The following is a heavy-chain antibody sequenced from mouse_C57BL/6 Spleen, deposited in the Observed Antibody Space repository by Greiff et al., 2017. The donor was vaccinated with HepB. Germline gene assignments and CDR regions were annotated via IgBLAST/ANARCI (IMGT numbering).Heavy chain of an antibody. D-gene: IGHD2-4*01. J-gene: IGHJ2*01. V-gene: IGHV5-6*01. CDR2: ISSGGSYT. Sequence: EVQLVESGGDLVKPGGSLKLSCAASGFTFSSYGMSWVRQTPDKRLEWVATISSGGSYTYYPDSVKGRFTISRDNAKNTLYLQMSSLKSEDTAMYYCARHVFDYQGPFDYWGQGTTLTVSS. CDR3: ARHVFDYQGPFDY. CDR1: GFTFSSYG.